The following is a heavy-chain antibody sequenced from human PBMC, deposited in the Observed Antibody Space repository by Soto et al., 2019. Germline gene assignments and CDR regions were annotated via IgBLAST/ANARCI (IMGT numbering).Heavy chain of an antibody. CDR3: ARVPFRSAYSNSGQIPEY. CDR1: GGSISSSNW. J-gene: IGHJ4*02. V-gene: IGHV4-4*02. D-gene: IGHD6-13*01. CDR2: IYHSGST. Sequence: QVQLQESGPGLVKPSGTLSLTCAVSGGSISSSNWWSWVRQPPGKGLEWIGEIYHSGSTNYNPSLKSRVTISVDKSKNQSSLKLSSVTAADTAVYYCARVPFRSAYSNSGQIPEYWGQGILVTVSS.